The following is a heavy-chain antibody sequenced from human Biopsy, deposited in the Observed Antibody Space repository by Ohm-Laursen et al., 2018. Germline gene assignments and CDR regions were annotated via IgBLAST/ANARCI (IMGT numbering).Heavy chain of an antibody. Sequence: TLSLTCTVSGGSFTGHYWTWIRQPPGKGLEWIGHISHTGYASYKSSLKSRVTISLDTSRKHFSLRLTSLSAADTAVYYCARGSNEYGGLYFPHWGQGTLVTVSS. CDR2: ISHTGYA. J-gene: IGHJ1*01. V-gene: IGHV4-59*11. D-gene: IGHD4-23*01. CDR1: GGSFTGHY. CDR3: ARGSNEYGGLYFPH.